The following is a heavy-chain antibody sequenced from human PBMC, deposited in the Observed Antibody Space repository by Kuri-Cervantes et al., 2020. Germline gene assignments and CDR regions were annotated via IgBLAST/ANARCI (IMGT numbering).Heavy chain of an antibody. D-gene: IGHD2-15*01. J-gene: IGHJ1*01. Sequence: GESLKISCAASGFTLSTYDMHWVRQSTGKGLEWVSAIGIAGDTSYPGSVKGRFTISRDNAKNSLYLQMNSLRAEDTAVYYCARSPRYCSGGRCYGQYFQHWGQGTLVTVSS. CDR2: IGIAGDT. V-gene: IGHV3-13*01. CDR1: GFTLSTYD. CDR3: ARSPRYCSGGRCYGQYFQH.